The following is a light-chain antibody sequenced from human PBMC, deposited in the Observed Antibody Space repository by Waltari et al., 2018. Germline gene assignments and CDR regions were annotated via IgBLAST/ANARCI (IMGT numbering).Light chain of an antibody. J-gene: IGLJ2*01. CDR1: SSDVGSYNL. CDR2: EGS. Sequence: QSALTQSASVSGSPGQSITISCTGTSSDVGSYNLVSWYQQHPGKAPKLMIYEGSKRPSGVSNRFSGSKSGNTASLTISGLQAEDEADYYCYSYAGSNTFVFGGGTKLTVL. V-gene: IGLV2-23*03. CDR3: YSYAGSNTFV.